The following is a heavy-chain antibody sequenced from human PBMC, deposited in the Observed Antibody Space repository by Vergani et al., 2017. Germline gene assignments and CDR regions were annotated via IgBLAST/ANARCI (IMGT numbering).Heavy chain of an antibody. V-gene: IGHV4-59*01. J-gene: IGHJ3*02. CDR2: IYYSGST. D-gene: IGHD2-2*01. Sequence: QVQLQESGPGLVKPSETLSLTCTVSGGSISSYYWSWIRQPPGKRLEWIGYIYYSGSTNYNPSLKSRVTISVDTSKNQFSLKLSSVTAADTAVYYCARSWEDIVVVPAAIGAFDIWGQGTMVTVSS. CDR1: GGSISSYY. CDR3: ARSWEDIVVVPAAIGAFDI.